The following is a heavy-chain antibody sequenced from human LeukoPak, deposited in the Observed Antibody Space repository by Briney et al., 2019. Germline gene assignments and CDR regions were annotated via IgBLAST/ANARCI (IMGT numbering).Heavy chain of an antibody. CDR2: IYYSRST. Sequence: SETLSLTCAVSGGSISSGGYSWNWIRQPPGKGLEWIGYIYYSRSTSYNPSLKSRVTISIDTSKNQFSLQLSSVTAADTAVYYCARESPYYDSSGYYVFDYWGQGTLVTVSS. CDR3: ARESPYYDSSGYYVFDY. V-gene: IGHV4-61*08. J-gene: IGHJ4*02. D-gene: IGHD3-22*01. CDR1: GGSISSGGYS.